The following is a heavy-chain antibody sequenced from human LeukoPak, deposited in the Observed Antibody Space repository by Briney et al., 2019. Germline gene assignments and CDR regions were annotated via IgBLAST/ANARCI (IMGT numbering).Heavy chain of an antibody. V-gene: IGHV3-30*02. CDR2: IRNDGSNK. CDR1: GFTFSSYG. D-gene: IGHD4-23*01. CDR3: AKLLSNSGRFLY. J-gene: IGHJ4*02. Sequence: PGGSLRLSCAVSGFTFSSYGMHWVRQAPGKGLEWVAFIRNDGSNKYYADSVKGRFTISRDNSKNTLYLQMNSLRAEDTAVYYCAKLLSNSGRFLYWGQGTLVTVSS.